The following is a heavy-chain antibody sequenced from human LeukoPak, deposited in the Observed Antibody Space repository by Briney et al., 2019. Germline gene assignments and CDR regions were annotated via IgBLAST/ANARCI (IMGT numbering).Heavy chain of an antibody. CDR1: GGSISSYY. CDR3: ARYGVVLDY. CDR2: IYYSGST. D-gene: IGHD4-17*01. J-gene: IGHJ4*02. Sequence: SETLSLTCTVSGGSISSYYWSWVRQPPGKGLEWVGYIYYSGSTNYNPSLKSRVTISLDTSKTQCSLKLSSVPAADTAVYYCARYGVVLDYWGQGTLVTVSP. V-gene: IGHV4-59*01.